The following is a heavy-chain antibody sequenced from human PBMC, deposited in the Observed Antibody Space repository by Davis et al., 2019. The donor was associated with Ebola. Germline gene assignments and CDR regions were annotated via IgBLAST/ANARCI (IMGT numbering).Heavy chain of an antibody. V-gene: IGHV3-64D*08. D-gene: IGHD6-6*01. CDR1: EFMVSSHH. CDR3: VKGWLVHDF. J-gene: IGHJ4*02. Sequence: GESLKISCAASEFMVSSHHMTWVRQAPGKGLEYVSAIIDNGHTTKYADSVKGRFTISRDNSKDTLYLHMTNLRPEDTGIYYCVKGWLVHDFWGRGTLVTVSA. CDR2: IIDNGHTT.